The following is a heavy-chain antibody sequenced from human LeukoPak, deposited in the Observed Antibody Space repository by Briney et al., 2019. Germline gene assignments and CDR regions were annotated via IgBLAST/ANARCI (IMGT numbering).Heavy chain of an antibody. CDR3: ARERRNHYYDSSGYFDAFDI. Sequence: ASVKVSCKASGGTFSSYAISWVRQAPGQGLEWMGGIIPIFGTANYAQKFQGRVTITTDESTSTAYMELSSLRSEDTAVYYCARERRNHYYDSSGYFDAFDIWGQGTMVTVSS. D-gene: IGHD3-22*01. CDR2: IIPIFGTA. CDR1: GGTFSSYA. J-gene: IGHJ3*02. V-gene: IGHV1-69*05.